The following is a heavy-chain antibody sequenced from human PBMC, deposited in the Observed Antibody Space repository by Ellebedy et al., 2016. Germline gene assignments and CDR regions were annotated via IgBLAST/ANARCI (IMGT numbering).Heavy chain of an antibody. V-gene: IGHV3-30*04. CDR3: ARDGGFKLGIKFDFDD. Sequence: GGSLRLSCAASGFTFSSTALHWVRQAPGKGPEWVAAISYDSTRKFYLDSVKGRFTISRDNSQSMVFLELSSLRTDDTAVYYCARDGGFKLGIKFDFDDWGQGTLVTVSS. CDR1: GFTFSSTA. CDR2: ISYDSTRK. D-gene: IGHD7-27*01. J-gene: IGHJ4*02.